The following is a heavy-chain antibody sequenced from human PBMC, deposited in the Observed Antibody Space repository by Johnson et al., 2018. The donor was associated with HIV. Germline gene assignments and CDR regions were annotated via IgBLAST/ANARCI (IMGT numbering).Heavy chain of an antibody. J-gene: IGHJ3*02. D-gene: IGHD4-17*01. V-gene: IGHV3-20*04. Sequence: EVQLVESGGGLVQPGRSLRLSCAASGFTFDDYAMHWVRQAPGKGLEWVSGINWNGGSTGYADSVKGRFTISRDNAKNSLYLQVNSLRAEDTAVYYCARERIYGDDAFDIWGQGTMVTVSS. CDR1: GFTFDDYA. CDR2: INWNGGST. CDR3: ARERIYGDDAFDI.